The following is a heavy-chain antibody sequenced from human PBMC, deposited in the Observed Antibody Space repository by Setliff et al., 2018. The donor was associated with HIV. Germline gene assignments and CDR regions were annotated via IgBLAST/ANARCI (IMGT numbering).Heavy chain of an antibody. CDR2: IGPGVGRT. CDR1: GFSFYSYA. D-gene: IGHD3-22*01. J-gene: IGHJ4*02. CDR3: ARSDPILVVPSSDF. Sequence: HPGGSLRLSCAASGFSFYSYALTWVRQAPGKGLEWVSTIGPGVGRTNYADSVKGRFTISRDDSKDTLYLQMNSLRAEDTAVYYCARSDPILVVPSSDFWGQGTLVTVSS. V-gene: IGHV3-23*01.